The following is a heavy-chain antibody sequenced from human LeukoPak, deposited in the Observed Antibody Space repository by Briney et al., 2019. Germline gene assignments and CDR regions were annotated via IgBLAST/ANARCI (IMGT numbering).Heavy chain of an antibody. Sequence: ASVKVSCKASGGPFRSYAISWVRQAPGQGLEWMGRIIPIFGIANYAQNFQGRVTITADKSTTTAYMELSSLRSEDTAVYYCARCRRFDIGDAFDIWGQGIMVTVSS. J-gene: IGHJ3*02. CDR3: ARCRRFDIGDAFDI. V-gene: IGHV1-69*04. D-gene: IGHD5-12*01. CDR2: IIPIFGIA. CDR1: GGPFRSYA.